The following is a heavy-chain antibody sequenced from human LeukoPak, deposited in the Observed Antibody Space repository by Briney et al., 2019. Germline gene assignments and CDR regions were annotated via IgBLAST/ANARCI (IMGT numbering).Heavy chain of an antibody. V-gene: IGHV1-8*03. CDR3: ARGRLESITIFGVAKNYYYYMDV. J-gene: IGHJ6*03. CDR1: GYTFTSYD. D-gene: IGHD3-3*01. CDR2: MNPNSGNT. Sequence: GASVKVSCKASGYTFTSYDINWVRQATGQGLEWMGWMNPNSGNTGYAQKFRGRVTITRNTSISTAYMELSSLRSEDTAVYYCARGRLESITIFGVAKNYYYYMDVWGKGTTVTVSS.